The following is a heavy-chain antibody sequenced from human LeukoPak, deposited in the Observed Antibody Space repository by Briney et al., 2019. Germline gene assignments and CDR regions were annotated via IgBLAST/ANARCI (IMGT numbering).Heavy chain of an antibody. V-gene: IGHV1-46*01. D-gene: IGHD1-26*01. CDR1: GYTFTSYY. Sequence: ASVKVSCKASGYTFTSYYMHWVRQAPGQGLEWMGIINPSGGSTSYAQKFQGRVTMTRDMSTSTVYMELSSLRSEDTAVYYCARGAVGAPYYYYYMDVWGKGTTVTVSS. J-gene: IGHJ6*03. CDR2: INPSGGST. CDR3: ARGAVGAPYYYYYMDV.